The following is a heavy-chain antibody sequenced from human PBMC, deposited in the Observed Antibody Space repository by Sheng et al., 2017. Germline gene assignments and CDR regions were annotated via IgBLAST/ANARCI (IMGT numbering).Heavy chain of an antibody. Sequence: EVQLVESGGGLVQPGGSLRLSCAASGFTFSDHYMDWVRQAPGKGLEWVGRTRNKANSYTTEYAASVKGRFTISRDDSKNSLYLQMNSLKTEDTAVYYCAREIHYGSNNRILYWWAPMDVWGKGTTVTVSS. V-gene: IGHV3-72*01. CDR3: AREIHYGSNNRILYWWAPMDV. CDR2: TRNKANSYTT. CDR1: GFTFSDHY. J-gene: IGHJ6*03. D-gene: IGHD2-8*02.